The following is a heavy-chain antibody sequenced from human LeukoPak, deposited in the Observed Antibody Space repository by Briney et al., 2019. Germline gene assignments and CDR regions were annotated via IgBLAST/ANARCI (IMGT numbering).Heavy chain of an antibody. D-gene: IGHD4-23*01. CDR1: GYTFTSYA. CDR2: IIPIFGTA. CDR3: ARAEADPGLNYGGKD. V-gene: IGHV1-69*13. Sequence: PVKVSCKASGYTFTSYAISWVRQAPGQGLEWMGGIIPIFGTANYAQKFQGRVTITADESTSTAYMELSSLRSEDTAVYYCARAEADPGLNYGGKDWGQGTLVTVSS. J-gene: IGHJ4*02.